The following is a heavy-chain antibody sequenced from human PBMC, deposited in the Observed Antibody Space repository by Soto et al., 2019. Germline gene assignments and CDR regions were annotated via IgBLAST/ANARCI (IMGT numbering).Heavy chain of an antibody. V-gene: IGHV3-33*01. Sequence: GGSLRLSCAASGFTFSSYGMHWVRQAPGKGLEWVAVIWYDGSNKYYADSVKGRFTISRDNSKNTLYLQMNSLRAEDTAVYYCASLLSDLPYSSSSVPAFDIWGQGTMVTVSS. J-gene: IGHJ3*02. CDR3: ASLLSDLPYSSSSVPAFDI. CDR2: IWYDGSNK. CDR1: GFTFSSYG. D-gene: IGHD6-6*01.